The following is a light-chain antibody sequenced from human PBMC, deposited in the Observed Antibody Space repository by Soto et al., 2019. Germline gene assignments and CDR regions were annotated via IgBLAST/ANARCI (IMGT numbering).Light chain of an antibody. J-gene: IGKJ2*01. CDR3: QQYRKWPLT. Sequence: EIVMTQSPATLSVSPGERATLSCRASESISNKLAWYQQRPGQAPRLLIYGASTRAAGIPARFSGSGSGTEFTLAVSGLQSEDFAIYYCQQYRKWPLTFGQGTKLEIK. CDR1: ESISNK. V-gene: IGKV3-15*01. CDR2: GAS.